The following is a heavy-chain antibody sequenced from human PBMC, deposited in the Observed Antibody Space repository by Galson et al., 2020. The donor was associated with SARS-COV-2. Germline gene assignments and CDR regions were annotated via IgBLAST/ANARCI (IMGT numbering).Heavy chain of an antibody. Sequence: SVKVSCKASGGTFSSYAISWVRQAPGQGLAWMGGIIPISGTANYAQRFQGRVTITADESTSTGYMELSSLRSEDTAVFYCTSTLGYCSGGRCYTYGTFDFWGQGTLVTVSS. J-gene: IGHJ4*02. D-gene: IGHD2-15*01. CDR3: TSTLGYCSGGRCYTYGTFDF. CDR1: GGTFSSYA. CDR2: IIPISGTA. V-gene: IGHV1-69*13.